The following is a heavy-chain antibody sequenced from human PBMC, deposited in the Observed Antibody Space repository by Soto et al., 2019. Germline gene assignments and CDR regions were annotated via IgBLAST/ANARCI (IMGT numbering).Heavy chain of an antibody. Sequence: EVQLVKSGGGLVQPGGSLRLSCAASGFTFSSYEMNWVRQAPGKGLEWVSDISSSGSTIYYADSVKGRFTISRDNARNSLYMHMNSLRAEDTAVYYCARAGRIAVAGSFDYWGQGTLVTVSS. CDR2: ISSSGSTI. J-gene: IGHJ4*02. D-gene: IGHD6-19*01. CDR1: GFTFSSYE. V-gene: IGHV3-48*03. CDR3: ARAGRIAVAGSFDY.